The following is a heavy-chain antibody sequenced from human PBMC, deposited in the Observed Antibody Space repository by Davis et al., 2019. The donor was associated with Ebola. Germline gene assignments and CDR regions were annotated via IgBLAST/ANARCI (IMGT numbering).Heavy chain of an antibody. CDR3: ARQEGLYYYIDV. D-gene: IGHD3/OR15-3a*01. J-gene: IGHJ6*03. CDR1: GYSFSNYW. V-gene: IGHV5-51*01. Sequence: GESLKISCKASGYSFSNYWIGWVRQMPGKGLEWLGVIYPGDSDTRYNPSFEGQVTISVDKSSRTAYLQWSSLRASDTALYYCARQEGLYYYIDVWGTGTTVTVSS. CDR2: IYPGDSDT.